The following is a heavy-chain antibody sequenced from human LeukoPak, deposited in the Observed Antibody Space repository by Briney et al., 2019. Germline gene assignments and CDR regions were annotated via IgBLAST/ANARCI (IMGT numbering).Heavy chain of an antibody. CDR2: ISGDGVST. CDR3: AKESGKFDY. J-gene: IGHJ4*02. V-gene: IGHV3-43*02. Sequence: GGSLRLSCAPSGFTFNSYAMHWVRQAPGKGLEWVSLISGDGVSTFYADSVKGRFSISRDNSKNSLYLEMNSLRTEDAAMYYCAKESGKFDYWGQGTLVAVSS. CDR1: GFTFNSYA.